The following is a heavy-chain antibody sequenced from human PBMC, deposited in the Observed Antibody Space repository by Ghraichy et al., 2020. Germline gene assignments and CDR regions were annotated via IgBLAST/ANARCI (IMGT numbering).Heavy chain of an antibody. Sequence: SQTISLTCTVSNDSISNSNYYWGWIRQPPGKGLEWIGSIYESGKTNYSPSLKSRVTMSAGTPKNQFSLRLSSVTAADTALYYCARSHNGYRLNCFDSWGQGILVTVSA. CDR3: ARSHNGYRLNCFDS. D-gene: IGHD5-24*01. CDR2: IYESGKT. CDR1: NDSISNSNYY. J-gene: IGHJ4*02. V-gene: IGHV4-39*01.